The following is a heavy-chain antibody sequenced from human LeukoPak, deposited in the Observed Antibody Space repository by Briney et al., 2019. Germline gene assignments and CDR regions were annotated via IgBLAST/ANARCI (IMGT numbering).Heavy chain of an antibody. D-gene: IGHD6-19*01. Sequence: GGSLRLSCAASGFTVNSNYMTWVRQAPGKGLEWVSVIYSGGSTYYADSVKGRFTISRDNSKNTLYLQMNSLRAEDTAVYYCARDSSGWVPFDYWGQGTLVTVSS. CDR1: GFTVNSNY. J-gene: IGHJ4*02. V-gene: IGHV3-53*01. CDR3: ARDSSGWVPFDY. CDR2: IYSGGST.